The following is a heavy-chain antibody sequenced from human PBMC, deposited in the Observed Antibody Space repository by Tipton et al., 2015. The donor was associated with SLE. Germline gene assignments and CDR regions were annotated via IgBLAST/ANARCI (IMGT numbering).Heavy chain of an antibody. V-gene: IGHV4-34*09. Sequence: TLSLTCAVSGGSISSYYWSWIRQPPGKGLEWIGEINHSGSTNYNPSLKSRVTISVDTSRNQFSLTLTSVTAADTAVYHCARCGGYYNLDTWGQGTLVTVSS. J-gene: IGHJ5*02. D-gene: IGHD3-22*01. CDR1: GGSISSYY. CDR3: ARCGGYYNLDT. CDR2: INHSGST.